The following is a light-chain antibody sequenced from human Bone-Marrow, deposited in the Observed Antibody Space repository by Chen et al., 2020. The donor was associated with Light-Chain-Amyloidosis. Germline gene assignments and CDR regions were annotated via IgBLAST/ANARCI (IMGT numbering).Light chain of an antibody. V-gene: IGLV3-21*02. Sequence: SYVLTQPSSVSVAPGQTATIACGGNNIGSTSVHWYQQTPGQAPVLVVYDDSDRPSGIPERLWGANAGNTATLTTSRGEAGDEADYYCQVWDRSSDRPVFGGGTKLTVL. J-gene: IGLJ3*02. CDR2: DDS. CDR1: NIGSTS. CDR3: QVWDRSSDRPV.